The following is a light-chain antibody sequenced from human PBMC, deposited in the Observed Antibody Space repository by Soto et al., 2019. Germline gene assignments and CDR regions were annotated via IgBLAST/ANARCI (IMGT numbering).Light chain of an antibody. V-gene: IGLV2-14*01. Sequence: QPVLTQPASVSGSPGQSITISCTGTSSDVGGYNYVSWYQQHPGKAPKLMIYEVSNRPSGVSNRFSGSKSGNTAPLTISGLQAEDEADYYCSSYTSSSTLVFGTGTKLTVL. J-gene: IGLJ1*01. CDR2: EVS. CDR3: SSYTSSSTLV. CDR1: SSDVGGYNY.